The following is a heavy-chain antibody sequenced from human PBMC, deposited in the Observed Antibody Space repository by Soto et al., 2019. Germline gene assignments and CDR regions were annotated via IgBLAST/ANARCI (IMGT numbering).Heavy chain of an antibody. V-gene: IGHV4-39*01. D-gene: IGHD2-15*01. J-gene: IGHJ4*02. CDR1: GGSISSSNYY. CDR3: ATMGTPATGLYYFDY. CDR2: IYYSGST. Sequence: SETLSLTCTVSGGSISSSNYYWGRIRQPPGKGLEWIGSIYYSGSTYYNPSLKSRVTISVDTSKNQFSLNLSFVTAADTAVYYCATMGTPATGLYYFDYWGQGTLVTVSS.